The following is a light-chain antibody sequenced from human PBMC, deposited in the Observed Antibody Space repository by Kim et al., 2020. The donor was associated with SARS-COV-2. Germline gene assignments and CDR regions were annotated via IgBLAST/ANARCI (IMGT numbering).Light chain of an antibody. J-gene: IGKJ4*01. CDR3: QHYAASPLT. CDR2: GAS. Sequence: PGERATVSCRASQSVNNNYLAWYQQKPGQAPRLLIYGASSRATGIPDRFSGSGSETDFILTISRLDPEDFAVYYCQHYAASPLTFGGGTKLEI. CDR1: QSVNNNY. V-gene: IGKV3-20*01.